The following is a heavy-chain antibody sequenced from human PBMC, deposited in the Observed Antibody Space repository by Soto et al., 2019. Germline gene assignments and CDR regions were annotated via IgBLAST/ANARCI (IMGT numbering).Heavy chain of an antibody. CDR1: GGSISSSGYS. J-gene: IGHJ5*02. V-gene: IGHV4-31*03. D-gene: IGHD2-2*01. CDR3: ARAPLLVPAHPMVGWFDP. CDR2: IYYSGST. Sequence: PSETLSLTCTVSGGSISSSGYSWSWIRQLPWKGLEWIGYIYYSGSTYYSPSLKSRVTISADTSKNQFSLKLRSVTAADTAVYYCARAPLLVPAHPMVGWFDPWGQGTLVTVSS.